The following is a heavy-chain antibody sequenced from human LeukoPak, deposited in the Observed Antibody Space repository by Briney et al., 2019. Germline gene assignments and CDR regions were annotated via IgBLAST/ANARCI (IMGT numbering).Heavy chain of an antibody. CDR2: ISYDGSNK. D-gene: IGHD3-10*01. CDR3: SRAYDSGTYSSFDS. J-gene: IGHJ4*02. CDR1: GFTFSSYA. Sequence: GGSLRLSCAASGFTFSSYAMHWVRQAPGKGLEWVAVISYDGSNKYYADSVKGRFTISRDNSKNTLYLQMNSLRAEDTAVYYCSRAYDSGTYSSFDSWGQGTLVTVTS. V-gene: IGHV3-30*07.